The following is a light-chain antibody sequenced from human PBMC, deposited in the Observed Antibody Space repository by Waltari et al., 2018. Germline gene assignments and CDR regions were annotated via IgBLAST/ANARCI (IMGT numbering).Light chain of an antibody. Sequence: EIVLTQSPGTLSLSPGDRATLACGASLSVTNNYLAWYQQKPGQAPRLFIYGASSRAPGIPDRFSGSGSGTDFTLTISRLEPEDFAVYYCHQYGSSPWTFGQGTKVEIK. J-gene: IGKJ1*01. CDR2: GAS. V-gene: IGKV3-20*01. CDR3: HQYGSSPWT. CDR1: LSVTNNY.